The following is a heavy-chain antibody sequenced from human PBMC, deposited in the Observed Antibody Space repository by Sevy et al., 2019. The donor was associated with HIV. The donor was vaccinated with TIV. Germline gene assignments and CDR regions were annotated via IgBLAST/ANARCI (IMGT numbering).Heavy chain of an antibody. D-gene: IGHD6-19*01. V-gene: IGHV3-9*01. CDR3: AKDLISVAGFYAFDM. CDR1: GFNFNEYA. J-gene: IGHJ3*02. CDR2: ITWNSDSV. Sequence: GGCLRLSCAASGFNFNEYAMHWVRQAPGKGLEWISGITWNSDSVVYADSVKGRFTISRDKAKSSLYLQMNSLRPEDTAFSYCAKDLISVAGFYAFDMWGQGTMVTVSS.